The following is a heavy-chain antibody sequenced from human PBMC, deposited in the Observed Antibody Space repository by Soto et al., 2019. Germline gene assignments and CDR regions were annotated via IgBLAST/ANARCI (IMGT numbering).Heavy chain of an antibody. D-gene: IGHD2-2*01. J-gene: IGHJ6*02. CDR1: GGTFSSYA. CDR3: ARSGYCSSTSCQYGMDV. CDR2: IIPIFGTA. Sequence: SVNVSCKASGGTFSSYAISWVRQAPGQGLEWMGGIIPIFGTANYAQKFQGRVTITADESTSTAYMELSSLRSEDTAVYYCARSGYCSSTSCQYGMDVWGQGTTVTVSS. V-gene: IGHV1-69*13.